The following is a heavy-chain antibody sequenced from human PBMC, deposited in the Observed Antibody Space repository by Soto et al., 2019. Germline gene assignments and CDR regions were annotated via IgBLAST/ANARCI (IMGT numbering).Heavy chain of an antibody. J-gene: IGHJ2*01. CDR1: GYTFTSYD. V-gene: IGHV1-8*01. Sequence: QVQLVQSGAEVKKPGASVKVSCKASGYTFTSYDINWVRQATGQGLEWMGWMNPNSGNTGYAQKFQGRVTMTRNTSIGTAYMELSSLRSENTAVYYCAGGRGGYSSGWYGYFDLWGRGTLVTVSS. D-gene: IGHD6-19*01. CDR2: MNPNSGNT. CDR3: AGGRGGYSSGWYGYFDL.